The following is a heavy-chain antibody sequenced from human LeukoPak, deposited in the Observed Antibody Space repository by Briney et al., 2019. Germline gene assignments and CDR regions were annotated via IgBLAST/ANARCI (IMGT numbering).Heavy chain of an antibody. J-gene: IGHJ4*02. Sequence: PSQTLSLTCTVSGGSISSGDYYWSWIREPPGKGLEWIGYIYYSGSTYYNPSLKSRVTISVDTSKNQFSLKLSSVTAADTAVYYRARGVYCSGGSCYLIFDYWGQGTLVTVSS. CDR3: ARGVYCSGGSCYLIFDY. CDR1: GGSISSGDYY. CDR2: IYYSGST. D-gene: IGHD2-15*01. V-gene: IGHV4-30-4*01.